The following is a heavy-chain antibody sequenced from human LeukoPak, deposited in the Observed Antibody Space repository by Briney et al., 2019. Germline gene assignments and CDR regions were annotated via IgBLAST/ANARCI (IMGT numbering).Heavy chain of an antibody. CDR2: INSDGSST. J-gene: IGHJ4*02. CDR1: GFTFSSYW. V-gene: IGHV3-74*01. CDR3: ARGDDSGYYDYFDY. D-gene: IGHD3-22*01. Sequence: GGSLRLSCAASGFTFSSYWMHWVRQAPGKGLVWVSRINSDGSSTSYADSVKGRFTISRDNAKNTLYLQMNSLRAEDTAMYYCARGDDSGYYDYFDYWGQGALVTVSS.